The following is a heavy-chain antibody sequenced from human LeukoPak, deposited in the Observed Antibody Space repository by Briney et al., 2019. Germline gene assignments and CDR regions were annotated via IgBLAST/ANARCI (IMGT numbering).Heavy chain of an antibody. Sequence: GGSLRLSCGASGFTFDDYWMSWVRQAPGQGLEWVANIKEDGSEKYYADSVKGRFTISRDNAKNSVYLQMNSLRAEDTAVYYCARAYPDYWGQGTLVTVSS. CDR2: IKEDGSEK. CDR1: GFTFDDYW. V-gene: IGHV3-7*01. J-gene: IGHJ4*02. CDR3: ARAYPDY.